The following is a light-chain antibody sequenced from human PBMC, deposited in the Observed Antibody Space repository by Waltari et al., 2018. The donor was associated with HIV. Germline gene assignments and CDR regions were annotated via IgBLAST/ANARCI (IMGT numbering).Light chain of an antibody. CDR2: SNI. Sequence: QSVLTQPPSVSGALGQRVTIPCTGSRTNIGAGHDVHWYQQLPGTAPKLPIYSNIIRPSGVPDRFSASKSGTSASLAITGLRPEDEADYYCQSYDTSLSVNYVFGTGTKVTVL. V-gene: IGLV1-40*01. CDR1: RTNIGAGHD. J-gene: IGLJ1*01. CDR3: QSYDTSLSVNYV.